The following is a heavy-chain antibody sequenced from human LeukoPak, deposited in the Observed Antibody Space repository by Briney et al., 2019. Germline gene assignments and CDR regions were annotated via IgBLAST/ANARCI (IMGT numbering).Heavy chain of an antibody. Sequence: PSETLSLTCTVSGGSISSYYWSWIRQPPGKGLEWIGYIYYSGSTNYNPSFKSRVTISVDTSKNQFSLKLSSVTAADTAVYYCARGNIAVAGAFDYWGQGTLVTVSS. D-gene: IGHD6-19*01. V-gene: IGHV4-59*01. CDR1: GGSISSYY. CDR3: ARGNIAVAGAFDY. J-gene: IGHJ4*02. CDR2: IYYSGST.